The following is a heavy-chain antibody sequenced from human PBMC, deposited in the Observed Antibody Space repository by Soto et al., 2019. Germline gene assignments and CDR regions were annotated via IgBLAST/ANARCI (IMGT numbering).Heavy chain of an antibody. D-gene: IGHD5-18*01. CDR3: AKFFQAEDGIRDTVPVSAFLLNRSSDL. Sequence: DPGKGLQWVSAISGSGGTTYYADSVKGRFTISRDNSKNTLYLQMNSLRAEDTAVYYCAKFFQAEDGIRDTVPVSAFLLNRSSDL. CDR2: ISGSGGTT. J-gene: IGHJ2*01. V-gene: IGHV3-23*01.